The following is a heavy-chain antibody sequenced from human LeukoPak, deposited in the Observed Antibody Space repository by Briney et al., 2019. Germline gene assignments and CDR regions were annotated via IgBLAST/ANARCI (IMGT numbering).Heavy chain of an antibody. CDR3: ARDTRSYDTSGYYYFDY. CDR2: IYSDGTT. D-gene: IGHD3-22*01. CDR1: GASTTSYY. J-gene: IGHJ4*02. V-gene: IGHV4-59*12. Sequence: SETLSLTCSVSGASTTSYYWNWIRQAPGKGLEWIGYIYSDGTTSYSPSLRSRVTISIDTSRNQFSLKLSSVTAADAAVYFCARDTRSYDTSGYYYFDYWGQGALVTVSS.